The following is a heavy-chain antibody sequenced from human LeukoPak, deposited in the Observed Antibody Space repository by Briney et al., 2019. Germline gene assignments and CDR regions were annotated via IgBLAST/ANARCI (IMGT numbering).Heavy chain of an antibody. J-gene: IGHJ4*02. CDR3: ARGSFALGSGCSD. D-gene: IGHD6-19*01. Sequence: PGGSLRLSCTVSGFTFSTYDMNWVRQAPGKGLEWVAVIWYDGSNKYYADSVKGGFTISRDNSKNTLFLQMNSLRSDDPAVYYCARGSFALGSGCSDWGQGTLVTVSS. V-gene: IGHV3-33*08. CDR2: IWYDGSNK. CDR1: GFTFSTYD.